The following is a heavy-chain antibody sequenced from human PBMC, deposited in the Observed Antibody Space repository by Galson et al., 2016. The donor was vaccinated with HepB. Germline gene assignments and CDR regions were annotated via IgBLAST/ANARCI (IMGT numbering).Heavy chain of an antibody. J-gene: IGHJ5*01. CDR2: ITYNGDTT. CDR3: AKERGWVVEDGNWFDS. D-gene: IGHD2-15*01. Sequence: SLRLSCAASGFTLSNSAMSWVRQTTTKGLEWVSAITYNGDTTYYTDAVKGRFTVSRDNSKNTVYLQMSSLRDEDTAIYYCAKERGWVVEDGNWFDSWGQGTLVIVSS. V-gene: IGHV3-23*01. CDR1: GFTLSNSA.